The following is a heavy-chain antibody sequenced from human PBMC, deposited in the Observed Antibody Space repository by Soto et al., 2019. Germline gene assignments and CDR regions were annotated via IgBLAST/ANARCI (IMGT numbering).Heavy chain of an antibody. Sequence: PSETLSLTCTVSGGSISSSNYYWGWIRQPPGKGLEWIGSIYYSGSTYYNPSLKSRVTISVDTSKNQFSLKLSSVTAADTAVYYCTIHYDASSVEYWGQGTQVTVSS. CDR2: IYYSGST. CDR1: GGSISSSNYY. J-gene: IGHJ4*02. D-gene: IGHD3-22*01. V-gene: IGHV4-39*01. CDR3: TIHYDASSVEY.